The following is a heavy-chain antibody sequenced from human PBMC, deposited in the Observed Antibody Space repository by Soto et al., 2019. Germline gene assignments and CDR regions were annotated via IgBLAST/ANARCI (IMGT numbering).Heavy chain of an antibody. CDR3: ARAASPYFDVVSAFDP. Sequence: SETLSLTCTVSGASLSSGSYYWSWIRQPPGKGLEWLGYIYYSGTTKYNPPLTSRVTLSVDMSKNRFSLKLNSVTAADSAVYFCARAASPYFDVVSAFDPWGQGVLVTVSS. J-gene: IGHJ5*02. CDR1: GASLSSGSYY. V-gene: IGHV4-61*01. D-gene: IGHD3-9*01. CDR2: IYYSGTT.